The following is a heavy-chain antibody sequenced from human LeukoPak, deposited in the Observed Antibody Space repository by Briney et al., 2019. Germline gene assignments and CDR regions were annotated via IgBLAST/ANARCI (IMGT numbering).Heavy chain of an antibody. CDR2: INPSGGST. CDR3: ARTYSSSWYGLVYYFDY. J-gene: IGHJ4*02. CDR1: GYTFTSYY. Sequence: ASVKVSCKASGYTFTSYYMHWVRQAPGQGLEWMGIINPSGGSTSYAQKLQGRVTMTTDTSTSTAYMELRSLRSDDTAVYYCARTYSSSWYGLVYYFDYWGQGTLVTVSS. V-gene: IGHV1-46*01. D-gene: IGHD6-13*01.